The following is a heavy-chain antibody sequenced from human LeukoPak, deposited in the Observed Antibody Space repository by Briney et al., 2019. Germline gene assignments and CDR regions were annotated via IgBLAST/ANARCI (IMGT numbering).Heavy chain of an antibody. CDR2: INHSGST. V-gene: IGHV4-34*01. D-gene: IGHD2-2*01. J-gene: IGHJ6*02. Sequence: PSETLSLICAVYGGSFSGYYWSWNRQPPGKGLEWIGEINHSGSTNYNPSLKSRVTITVDTSKNQFSLKLSSVTAADTAVYYCARGPYCSSTSCHHYYYYYGMDVWGQGTTVTVSS. CDR3: ARGPYCSSTSCHHYYYYYGMDV. CDR1: GGSFSGYY.